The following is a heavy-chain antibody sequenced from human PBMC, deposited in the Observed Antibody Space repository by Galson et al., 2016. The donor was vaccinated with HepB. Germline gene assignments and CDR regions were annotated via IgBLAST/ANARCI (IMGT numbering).Heavy chain of an antibody. CDR2: ISASGGSK. V-gene: IGHV3-23*01. Sequence: SLRLSCAGSGLSLSPYAMSWGRQAPGKGLEWVSGISASGGSKTYADSVRGRFIISRDNSNNKLFLQMHSLTTEDTAIYVCAKDRLSGHGDYSWGIFDIWGRGTEVTVSS. CDR3: AKDRLSGHGDYSWGIFDI. CDR1: GLSLSPYA. D-gene: IGHD4-17*01. J-gene: IGHJ3*02.